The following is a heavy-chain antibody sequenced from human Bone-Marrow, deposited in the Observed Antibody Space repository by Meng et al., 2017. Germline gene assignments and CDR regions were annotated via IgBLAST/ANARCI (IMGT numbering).Heavy chain of an antibody. CDR3: ARAGGVAVAGIFLGFDP. J-gene: IGHJ5*02. V-gene: IGHV4-4*07. D-gene: IGHD6-19*01. CDR1: GGSISSYY. Sequence: ALPQELAPGLLTPSTTLSPTCTSSGGSISSYYGSWIRQPAGKGLEWIGRIYTSGSTNYNPSLKSRVTMSVDTSKNQFSLKLSSVTAADTAVYYCARAGGVAVAGIFLGFDPWGQGTLVTVSS. CDR2: IYTSGST.